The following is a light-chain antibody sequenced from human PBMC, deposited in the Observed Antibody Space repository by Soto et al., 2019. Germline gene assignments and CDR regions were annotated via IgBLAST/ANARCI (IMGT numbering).Light chain of an antibody. CDR3: QQYENLPPT. CDR1: QDIRNY. Sequence: DLQMTQSPSSLSASVGDTGTITCQASQDIRNYLNWYQQKPGKAPKLLIYDASNLETGVPSRFSGSGSGTDFTFTISSLQPEDIATYYCQQYENLPPTFGQGTKVDIK. CDR2: DAS. V-gene: IGKV1-33*01. J-gene: IGKJ1*01.